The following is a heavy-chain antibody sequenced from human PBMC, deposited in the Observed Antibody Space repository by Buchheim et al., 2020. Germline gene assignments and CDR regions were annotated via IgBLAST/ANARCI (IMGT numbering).Heavy chain of an antibody. Sequence: QVQLVQSGAEVKKPGSSVKVSCKASGGTFSSYTISWVRQAPGQGLEWMGRIIPILGIANYAQKFQGRVTITADKSTSTAYMELSSLRSEDTAVYYCARDDGSPRYSGYDFFDYWGQGTL. CDR2: IIPILGIA. D-gene: IGHD5-12*01. V-gene: IGHV1-69*08. CDR3: ARDDGSPRYSGYDFFDY. CDR1: GGTFSSYT. J-gene: IGHJ4*02.